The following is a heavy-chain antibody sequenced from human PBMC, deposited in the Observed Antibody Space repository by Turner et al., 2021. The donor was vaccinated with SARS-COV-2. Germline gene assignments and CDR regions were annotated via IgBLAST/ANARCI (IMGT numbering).Heavy chain of an antibody. CDR2: VRHDCSC. CDR1: SGSFSGYS. CDR3: SRVNVTKTTVVKYILFDP. D-gene: IGHD3-22*01. Sequence: QVHLKQWGAGLHKHLETLALTCSVSSGSFSGYSWVWIRQSPGKGLEWIGEVRHDCSCDYNPSFRVRTVISLDTSMMYFSLYLRSLTAADTGVYYFSRVNVTKTTVVKYILFDPWCQGTPVIVSS. J-gene: IGHJ5*02. V-gene: IGHV4-34*01.